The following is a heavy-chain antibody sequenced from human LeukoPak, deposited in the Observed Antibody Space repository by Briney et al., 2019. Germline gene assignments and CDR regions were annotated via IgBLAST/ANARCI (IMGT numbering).Heavy chain of an antibody. Sequence: GGSLRLSCAASGITFTSHAMSWVRQAPGKGLEWVSLISGSGGHTYYGDSVKGRFTISRDNSKSTLYLQMNRLRAEDTAVYYCAKGGVATMRDGYNYYYYYMEVWGRGTTVTVSS. D-gene: IGHD5-24*01. CDR3: AKGGVATMRDGYNYYYYYMEV. CDR1: GITFTSHA. J-gene: IGHJ6*03. CDR2: ISGSGGHT. V-gene: IGHV3-23*01.